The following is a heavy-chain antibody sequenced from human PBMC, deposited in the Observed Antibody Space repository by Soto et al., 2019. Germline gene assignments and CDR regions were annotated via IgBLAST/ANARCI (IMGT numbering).Heavy chain of an antibody. Sequence: SETLSLTCTVSGGSISSSSYYWGWIRQPPGKGLEWIGSIYYSGSTYYNPCLKSRVTISVDTSKNQFSLKLSSVTAADTAVYYCACIFSGGYGYGFYYYGMDVWGQGTTVTVS. J-gene: IGHJ6*02. D-gene: IGHD5-18*01. CDR3: ACIFSGGYGYGFYYYGMDV. CDR1: GGSISSSSYY. V-gene: IGHV4-39*01. CDR2: IYYSGST.